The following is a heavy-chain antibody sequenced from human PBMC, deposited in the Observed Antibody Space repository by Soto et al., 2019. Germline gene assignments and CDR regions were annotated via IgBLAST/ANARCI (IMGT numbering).Heavy chain of an antibody. CDR3: ARDVRYSSGWCPRRDTHDAFDI. J-gene: IGHJ3*02. CDR1: GYTFTSYG. D-gene: IGHD6-19*01. V-gene: IGHV1-18*01. CDR2: ISAYNGNT. Sequence: ASVKVSCKASGYTFTSYGISWVRQAPGQGLEWMGWISAYNGNTNYAQKLQGRVTMTTDTSTSTAYMELRSLRSDDTAVYYCARDVRYSSGWCPRRDTHDAFDIWGQGTMVTVSS.